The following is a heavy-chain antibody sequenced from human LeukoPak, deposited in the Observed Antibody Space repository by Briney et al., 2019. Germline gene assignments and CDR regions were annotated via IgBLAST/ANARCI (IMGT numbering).Heavy chain of an antibody. V-gene: IGHV4-34*01. CDR2: INHSGST. Sequence: SETLSLTCAVYGGSFSGYYWSWIRQPPGKGLEWIGEINHSGSTNYNPSLKSRVTISVDTSKNQFSLKLSSVTAADTAVYYCARLNVDTAMAPRAFDIWGQGTMVTVSS. CDR3: ARLNVDTAMAPRAFDI. CDR1: GGSFSGYY. J-gene: IGHJ3*02. D-gene: IGHD5-18*01.